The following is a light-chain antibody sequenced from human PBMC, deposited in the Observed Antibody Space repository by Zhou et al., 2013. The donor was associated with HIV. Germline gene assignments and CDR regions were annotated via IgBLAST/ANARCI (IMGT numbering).Light chain of an antibody. CDR2: AAS. CDR1: QSVSSD. J-gene: IGKJ1*01. V-gene: IGKV1-39*01. CDR3: QQGHGT. Sequence: DIQLTQSPSSLYASVGDTVTITCRASQSVSSDCYWYQQKPGKAPKLLIYAASTLQSGVPSRFSGTGSGTDFTLTITSLQPEDFATYYCQQGHGTFGQGTRVEIK.